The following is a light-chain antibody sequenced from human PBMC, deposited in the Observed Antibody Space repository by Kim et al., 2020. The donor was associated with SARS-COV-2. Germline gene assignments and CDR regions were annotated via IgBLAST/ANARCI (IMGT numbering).Light chain of an antibody. V-gene: IGKV3-11*01. CDR3: QQRGS. CDR1: QGVSNY. Sequence: EIVMWQSPGTLSLSPGDRATLSCRASQGVSNYLAWYQQKPGQAPRLLIYEASKRAAGIPARFSGSGSGTDFTLTISRLEPGDSAVYFWQQRGSFGQGTRLEIK. CDR2: EAS. J-gene: IGKJ5*01.